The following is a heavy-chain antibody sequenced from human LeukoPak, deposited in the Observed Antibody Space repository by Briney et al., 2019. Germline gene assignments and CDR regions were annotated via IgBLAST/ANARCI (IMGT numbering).Heavy chain of an antibody. J-gene: IGHJ4*02. CDR1: GFTFNTYY. V-gene: IGHV3-21*01. CDR2: ITSSGSDI. Sequence: GGSLRLSCAASGFTFNTYYMKWVRQAPGRGLEWVSSITSSGSDIYYADSVKGRFTISRDNAKYSLYLQMNSLRADDTAIYYCATDPSSSVWSYWAQGTLVTVSS. CDR3: ATDPSSSVWSY. D-gene: IGHD6-6*01.